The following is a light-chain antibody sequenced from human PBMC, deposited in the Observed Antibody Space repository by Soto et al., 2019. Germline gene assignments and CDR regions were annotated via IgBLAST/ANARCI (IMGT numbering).Light chain of an antibody. CDR2: EVS. V-gene: IGLV2-11*01. Sequence: QSVLTQPRSVSGSPGQSVTISCTGTSSDVGDYNYVSWYQQHPGKAPKFIIYEVSKRPSGVPDRFSGSKSGNTASLTISGIQAEDEADYYCCSYAGTYTVVFGGGTKLTVL. CDR1: SSDVGDYNY. CDR3: CSYAGTYTVV. J-gene: IGLJ2*01.